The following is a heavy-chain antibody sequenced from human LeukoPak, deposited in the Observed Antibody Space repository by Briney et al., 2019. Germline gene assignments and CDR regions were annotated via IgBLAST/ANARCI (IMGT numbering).Heavy chain of an antibody. CDR1: GFTFSSYA. CDR2: IIGSGGST. D-gene: IGHD3-10*01. J-gene: IGHJ4*02. CDR3: VKGPAFGHY. Sequence: GGSLRLSCAASGFTFSSYAMSWVRQAPGEGLEWGSAIIGSGGSTYYADSVKGGVTISTNNTNNTLYLQMNSLRAEDTAVYYCVKGPAFGHYWGQGTLVTVSS. V-gene: IGHV3-23*01.